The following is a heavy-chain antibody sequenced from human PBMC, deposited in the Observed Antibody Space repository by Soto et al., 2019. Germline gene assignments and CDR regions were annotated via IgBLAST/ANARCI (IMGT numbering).Heavy chain of an antibody. CDR2: ISSSSSYI. Sequence: PGGSLRLSGADSGCTFSGYSMNWVRQAPGKGLEWVSSISSSSSYIYYADSVKGRFTISRDNAKNSLYLQMNSLRAEDTAVYYCARDLGYCTNGVCYTRYGMDVWGQGTTVTVSS. V-gene: IGHV3-21*01. CDR3: ARDLGYCTNGVCYTRYGMDV. D-gene: IGHD2-8*01. CDR1: GCTFSGYS. J-gene: IGHJ6*02.